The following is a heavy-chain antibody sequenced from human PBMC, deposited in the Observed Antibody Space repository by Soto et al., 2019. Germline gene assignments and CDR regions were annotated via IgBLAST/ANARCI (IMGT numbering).Heavy chain of an antibody. CDR1: GTSVTSNY. D-gene: IGHD3-10*01. CDR3: ARNRGGNSGIFDY. V-gene: IGHV4-59*02. J-gene: IGHJ4*02. Sequence: QMRLQESGPGLVRPSETLSLTCNVSGTSVTSNYWTWIRQPPGKGLEWIGYIFYNGNSNTNPALKSRVSMSVDTSKNQFSLEVNSVTAADTAVYYCARNRGGNSGIFDYWGLGILVSVSS. CDR2: IFYNGNS.